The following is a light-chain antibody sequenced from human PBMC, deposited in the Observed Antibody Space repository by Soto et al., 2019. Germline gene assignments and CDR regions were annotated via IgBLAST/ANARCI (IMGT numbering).Light chain of an antibody. Sequence: ENVLTQSPATLSLSPGQRPTLSCKASQSISRSLAWYQQKPGQAPRLIISDASTRATGIPARFSGSGSGTEFTLTISSLQSEDFALYYCHQYNSWPPGTFGQGTKVDIK. CDR3: HQYNSWPPGT. CDR2: DAS. V-gene: IGKV3-15*01. CDR1: QSISRS. J-gene: IGKJ2*01.